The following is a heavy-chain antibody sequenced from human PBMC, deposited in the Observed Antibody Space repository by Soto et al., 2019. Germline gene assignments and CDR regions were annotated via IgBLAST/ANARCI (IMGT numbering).Heavy chain of an antibody. J-gene: IGHJ6*02. V-gene: IGHV1-2*04. Sequence: ASVKVSCKASGYTFTGYYMHCVRQAPGQGLEWMGWINPNSGGTNYAQKFQGWVTMTRDTSISTAYMELSRLRSDDTAVYYCARDSAAAGTRKYYYYYYGMDVWGQGTTVTAP. CDR2: INPNSGGT. CDR3: ARDSAAAGTRKYYYYYYGMDV. D-gene: IGHD6-13*01. CDR1: GYTFTGYY.